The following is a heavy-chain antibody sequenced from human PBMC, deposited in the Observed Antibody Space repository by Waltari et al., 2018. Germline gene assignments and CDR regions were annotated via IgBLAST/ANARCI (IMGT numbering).Heavy chain of an antibody. D-gene: IGHD3-10*01. J-gene: IGHJ4*02. CDR2: ISYDGSNK. V-gene: IGHV3-30-3*01. Sequence: QVQLGESGGGVVQPGRSRRLSGAASGFTCSRSAMHWGRQAPGKGLEWVAVISYDGSNKYHADSVKGRFTISRDNSKNTLYLEMNNLRAEDTAMYYCARNPRGDYYFDYWGQGTLVTVSS. CDR1: GFTCSRSA. CDR3: ARNPRGDYYFDY.